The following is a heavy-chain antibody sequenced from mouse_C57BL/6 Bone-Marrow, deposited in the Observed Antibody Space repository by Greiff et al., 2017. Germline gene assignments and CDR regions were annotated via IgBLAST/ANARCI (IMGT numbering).Heavy chain of an antibody. J-gene: IGHJ2*01. CDR1: GYSITSGYY. D-gene: IGHD1-3*01. Sequence: ESGPGLVKPSPSLSLTCSVTGYSITSGYYWNWIRQFPGNKLEWMGYISYDGSNNYNPSLKNRISITRDTSKNQFFLKLNSVTTEDTATCYCARDGYNNYSDYWGQGTTLTVSS. V-gene: IGHV3-6*01. CDR3: ARDGYNNYSDY. CDR2: ISYDGSN.